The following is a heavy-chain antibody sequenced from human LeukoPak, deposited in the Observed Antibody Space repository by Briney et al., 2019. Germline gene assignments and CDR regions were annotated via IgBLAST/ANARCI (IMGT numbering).Heavy chain of an antibody. CDR3: ASDFTGRDDY. CDR1: GFTFSRYW. Sequence: GGSLRLSCAASGFTFSRYWMHWVRQAPGKGLVWVSRMNTDGSRIDYAGSVKGRFTISRDNAKNTLYLQMNSLGAEDTAVYSCASDFTGRDDYWGQGTLVTVSS. CDR2: MNTDGSRI. D-gene: IGHD2-8*02. J-gene: IGHJ4*02. V-gene: IGHV3-74*01.